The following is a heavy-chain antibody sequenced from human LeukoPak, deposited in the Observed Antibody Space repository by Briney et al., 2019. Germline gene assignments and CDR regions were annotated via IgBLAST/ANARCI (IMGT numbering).Heavy chain of an antibody. CDR3: AKDSTHDYFYNYMDA. CDR2: ITGSGDST. J-gene: IGHJ6*03. CDR1: GFTFSSYA. Sequence: GGSLRLSCAASGFTFSSYAMTWVRRAPGKGLGWVSVITGSGDSTYYADSVKGRFTISRDNSKNTLYLQMKSLGAEDTALYYCAKDSTHDYFYNYMDAWGKGTTVTVTS. V-gene: IGHV3-23*01. D-gene: IGHD5/OR15-5a*01.